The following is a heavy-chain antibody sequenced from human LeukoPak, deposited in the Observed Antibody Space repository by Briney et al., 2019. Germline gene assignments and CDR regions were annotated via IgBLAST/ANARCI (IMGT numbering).Heavy chain of an antibody. CDR1: GGSISSGNYY. CDR2: ISTTGST. CDR3: ARDYGGNWNDGYRFDY. J-gene: IGHJ4*02. Sequence: SETLSLTCTVSGGSISSGNYYWSWIRQPAGKGLEWIGRISTTGSTNYNPSLKSRVTISVDTSKNQFSLKLSSVTAADTAVYYCARDYGGNWNDGYRFDYWGQGTPVTVSS. D-gene: IGHD1-1*01. V-gene: IGHV4-61*02.